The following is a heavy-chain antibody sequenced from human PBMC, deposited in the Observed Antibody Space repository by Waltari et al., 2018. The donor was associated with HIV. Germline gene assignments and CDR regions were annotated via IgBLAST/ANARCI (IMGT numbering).Heavy chain of an antibody. CDR3: ARCETVVTPFINKYLGLDV. Sequence: EVQLVEYGGKLVQPGGSLRLSCLDSGFTFSDYSMNWVRQGPGKGLEWVAYISATGTTIFYANSVKGRFTVSRDNVENSLYLDMSSLRAEDTGDYYCARCETVVTPFINKYLGLDVWDPGTTVTVSS. D-gene: IGHD2-15*01. V-gene: IGHV3-48*01. J-gene: IGHJ6*02. CDR1: GFTFSDYS. CDR2: ISATGTTI.